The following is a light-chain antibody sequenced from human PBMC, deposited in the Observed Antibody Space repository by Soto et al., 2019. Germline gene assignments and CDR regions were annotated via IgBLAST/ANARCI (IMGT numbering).Light chain of an antibody. J-gene: IGKJ4*01. CDR1: QCVSSN. CDR2: VAS. V-gene: IGKV3-15*01. Sequence: IVMTQSPAPLSVPPGERATLSCRASQCVSSNLAWYQQKPGQTPKLLIYVASTRATGIPARFSGSGSGTEFTLSSSSLQSEDFEVSYCQQYNVWPLTFGGGTKVEFK. CDR3: QQYNVWPLT.